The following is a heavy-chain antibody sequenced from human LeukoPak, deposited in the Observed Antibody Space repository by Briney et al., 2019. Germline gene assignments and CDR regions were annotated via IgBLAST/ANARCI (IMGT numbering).Heavy chain of an antibody. CDR1: GFTFSDYY. Sequence: GGSLRLSCTASGFTFSDYYMSWIRQAPGKGLEWVSCITNKGSIIYYADSVKGRLTISRDNAKNSLYLQMNSLRAEDTAVYYCARPRPSTYYYGMDVWGQGTTVTVSS. CDR2: ITNKGSII. V-gene: IGHV3-11*01. CDR3: ARPRPSTYYYGMDV. D-gene: IGHD1-1*01. J-gene: IGHJ6*02.